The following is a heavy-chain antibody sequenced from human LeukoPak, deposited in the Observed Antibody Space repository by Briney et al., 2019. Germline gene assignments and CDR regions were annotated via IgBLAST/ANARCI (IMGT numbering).Heavy chain of an antibody. CDR1: GYTFTSYG. CDR2: ISAYNGNT. CDR3: ASAWQHYYDSSGYHPGPFDI. V-gene: IGHV1-18*01. J-gene: IGHJ3*02. Sequence: ASVKVSCKASGYTFTSYGISWVRRAPGQGLEWMGWISAYNGNTNYAQKLQGRVTMTTDTSTSTAYMELRSLRSDNTAVYYCASAWQHYYDSSGYHPGPFDIWGQGKMVTVSS. D-gene: IGHD3-22*01.